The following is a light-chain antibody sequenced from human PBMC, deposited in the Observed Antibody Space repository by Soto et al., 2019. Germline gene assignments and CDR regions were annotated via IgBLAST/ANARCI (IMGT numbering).Light chain of an antibody. V-gene: IGKV1-5*01. CDR1: QSINNW. Sequence: DIQMTQSPSTLSASVGDRVTITCRASQSINNWLAWYQQKPGKAPKLLIYDASSLESGVPSRFSGSGSGTEFTLTISSLQPADFATYYCQQYNSYWTFGQGTKVDIK. J-gene: IGKJ1*01. CDR3: QQYNSYWT. CDR2: DAS.